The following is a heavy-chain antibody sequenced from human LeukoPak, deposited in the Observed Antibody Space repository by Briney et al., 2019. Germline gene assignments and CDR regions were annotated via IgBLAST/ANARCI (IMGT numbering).Heavy chain of an antibody. Sequence: ASVKVSCKASGYTFTSYDINWLRQATGQGLEWMGWMNPNSGNTGYAQKFQGRVTMTRNTSISTAYMELSSLRSEDTAVYYCARLDWATGTTQAVNWGQGTLVTVSS. V-gene: IGHV1-8*01. D-gene: IGHD1-1*01. CDR3: ARLDWATGTTQAVN. CDR2: MNPNSGNT. CDR1: GYTFTSYD. J-gene: IGHJ4*02.